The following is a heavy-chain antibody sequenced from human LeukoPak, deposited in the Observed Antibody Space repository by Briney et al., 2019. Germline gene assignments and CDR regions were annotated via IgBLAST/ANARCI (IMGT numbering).Heavy chain of an antibody. Sequence: GASVKVSCKASGYTFTSYYMHWLRQAPGQGLEWMGIINPSGGSTSYAQKFQGRVTMTRHTSTSTVYMELSSLRSEDTAVYYCASVVAVGDFDYWGQGTLVTVSS. CDR2: INPSGGST. J-gene: IGHJ4*02. CDR3: ASVVAVGDFDY. V-gene: IGHV1-46*01. D-gene: IGHD6-19*01. CDR1: GYTFTSYY.